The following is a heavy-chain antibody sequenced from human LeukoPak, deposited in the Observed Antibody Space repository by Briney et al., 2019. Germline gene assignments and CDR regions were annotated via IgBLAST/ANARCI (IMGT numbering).Heavy chain of an antibody. CDR2: IKSKTDGGTT. J-gene: IGHJ4*02. V-gene: IGHV3-15*01. CDR3: TTESDTAMVVDY. D-gene: IGHD5-18*01. CDR1: GFTFSNAW. Sequence: TGGSLRLSCAASGFTFSNAWMSWVRQAPGKGLEWVGRIKSKTDGGTTDYAAPVKGRFIISRDDSKNMLYLQMNSLKTEDTAVYYCTTESDTAMVVDYWGQGTLVTVSS.